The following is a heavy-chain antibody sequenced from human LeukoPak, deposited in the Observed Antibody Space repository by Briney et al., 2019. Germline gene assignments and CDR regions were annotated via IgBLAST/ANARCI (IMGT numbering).Heavy chain of an antibody. Sequence: QAGGSLELSFAASGFTFSSYWMSWVRPAPGKGLGGVANIREDGSEKYYVDSVKGRFTISRDNAKNSLYLQMNSLRPEDTAVYYCARALSPYYYDSSGYGYWGQGTLVTVSS. CDR2: IREDGSEK. D-gene: IGHD3-22*01. CDR3: ARALSPYYYDSSGYGY. V-gene: IGHV3-7*01. CDR1: GFTFSSYW. J-gene: IGHJ4*02.